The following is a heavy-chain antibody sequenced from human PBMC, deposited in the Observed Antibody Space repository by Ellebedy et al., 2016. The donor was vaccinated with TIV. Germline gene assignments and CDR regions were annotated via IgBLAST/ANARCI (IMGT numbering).Heavy chain of an antibody. D-gene: IGHD6-13*01. Sequence: GESLKISCAASGFTLSDFYMTWIRQAPGKGLEWVSYISSRGSTKFYADSVRGRFTVSRDNAKNSQYLQMNSLGSEDPAVVYCARDDDRGSTLYPDAFDIWGQGAMVTVSS. V-gene: IGHV3-11*04. CDR1: GFTLSDFY. J-gene: IGHJ3*02. CDR3: ARDDDRGSTLYPDAFDI. CDR2: ISSRGSTK.